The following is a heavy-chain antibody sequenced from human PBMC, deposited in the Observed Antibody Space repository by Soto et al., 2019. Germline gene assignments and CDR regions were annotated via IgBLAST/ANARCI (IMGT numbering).Heavy chain of an antibody. Sequence: SETLSLTCTVSGGSISSYYWSWIRQPPGKGLEWIGYIYYSGSTNYNPSLKSRVTISVDTSKNQFSLKLSSVTAADTAVYYCARDMGDYGDYGYFQHWGQGTLVTVSS. J-gene: IGHJ1*01. D-gene: IGHD4-17*01. CDR3: ARDMGDYGDYGYFQH. V-gene: IGHV4-59*01. CDR1: GGSISSYY. CDR2: IYYSGST.